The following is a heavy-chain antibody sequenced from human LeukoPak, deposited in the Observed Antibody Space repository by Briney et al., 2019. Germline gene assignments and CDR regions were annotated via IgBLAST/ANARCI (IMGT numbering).Heavy chain of an antibody. CDR2: INPSGGST. Sequence: ASVKVSCKASGYTFTSYYMHWVRQAPGQGLEWMGIINPSGGSTSYAQKFQGRVTITADESTSTAYMELSSLRSEDTAVYYCARDKLTYYYDSSGYKLDYWGQGTLVTVSS. CDR3: ARDKLTYYYDSSGYKLDY. J-gene: IGHJ4*02. D-gene: IGHD3-22*01. V-gene: IGHV1-46*01. CDR1: GYTFTSYY.